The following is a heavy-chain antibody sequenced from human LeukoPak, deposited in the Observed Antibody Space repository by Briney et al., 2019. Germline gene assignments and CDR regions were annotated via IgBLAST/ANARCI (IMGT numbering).Heavy chain of an antibody. V-gene: IGHV3-11*06. D-gene: IGHD4-17*01. CDR2: ISSSSSYT. Sequence: GGSLRLSCAASGFTFSDYYMSWIRQAPGKGLEWVSYISSSSSYTNYADSVEGRFTISRDNAKNPLYLQMNNLRAEDTAVYYCARAVSTVTTFDYWGQGTLVTVSS. CDR3: ARAVSTVTTFDY. CDR1: GFTFSDYY. J-gene: IGHJ4*02.